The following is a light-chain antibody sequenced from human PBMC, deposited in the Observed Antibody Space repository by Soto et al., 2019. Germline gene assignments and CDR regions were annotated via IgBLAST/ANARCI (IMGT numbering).Light chain of an antibody. CDR2: KAS. CDR1: QNIRSW. V-gene: IGKV1-5*03. CDR3: QHYNSYSQYT. J-gene: IGKJ2*01. Sequence: DIQMTQSPPTLSASVGDRVTITCRASQNIRSWLAWYQQKPGKAPKLLIYKASSLESGVPSRFSGSGSGTEFTLTISSLQPDDFATYYCQHYNSYSQYTFAQGTKLEIK.